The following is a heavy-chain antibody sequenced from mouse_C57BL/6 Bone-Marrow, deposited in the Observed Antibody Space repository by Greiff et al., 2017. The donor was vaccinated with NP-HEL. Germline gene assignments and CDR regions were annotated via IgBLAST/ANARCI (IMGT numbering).Heavy chain of an antibody. Sequence: DVQLVESEGGLVQPGSSMKLSCTASGFTFSDYYMDWVRQVPEKGLEWVANINHDGSSTYYLDSLKSRFIISRDNATNILYLQMSSLKSEDTATYYCARSHYGGGFDYWGQGTTLTVSS. V-gene: IGHV5-16*01. CDR2: INHDGSST. J-gene: IGHJ2*01. CDR3: ARSHYGGGFDY. D-gene: IGHD1-1*02. CDR1: GFTFSDYY.